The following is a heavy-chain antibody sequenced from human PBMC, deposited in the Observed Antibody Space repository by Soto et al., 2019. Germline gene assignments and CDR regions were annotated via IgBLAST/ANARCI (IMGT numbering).Heavy chain of an antibody. CDR2: ISNSGST. J-gene: IGHJ6*02. CDR1: GGSISSRSYY. V-gene: IGHV4-39*01. CDR3: TRWYSYGSGKYGVDL. Sequence: QLQLQESGPGLVKPSETLSLTCTVSGGSISSRSYYWGWIRQSPGKGLEWIGTISNSGSTFYNPSLNSRVTISVDTPKNQFSLKVTSVTATDTAVYYCTRWYSYGSGKYGVDLWGQGTTVTVSS. D-gene: IGHD3-10*01.